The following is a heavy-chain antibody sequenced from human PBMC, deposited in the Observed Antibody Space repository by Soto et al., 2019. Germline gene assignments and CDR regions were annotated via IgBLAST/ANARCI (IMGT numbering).Heavy chain of an antibody. J-gene: IGHJ4*02. CDR1: GYSFIDAW. CDR3: SRRPKAADIRVASLDF. V-gene: IGHV3-15*07. Sequence: EVKLVESGGGLVKPGGSLRLSCAASGYSFIDAWMNWVRQARGKGPEWVGRIKSFADGGTTEYAGPVKGRFSISRDHLTFTVFLQITSPHTEDTAVYYCSRRPKAADIRVASLDFWCRGTLVTVSA. CDR2: IKSFADGGTT. D-gene: IGHD6-25*01.